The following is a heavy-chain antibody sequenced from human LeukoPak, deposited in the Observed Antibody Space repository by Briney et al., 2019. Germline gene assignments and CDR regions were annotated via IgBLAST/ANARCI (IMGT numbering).Heavy chain of an antibody. D-gene: IGHD3-16*01. V-gene: IGHV3-74*01. CDR3: TRSLLGGADH. J-gene: IGHJ4*02. CDR2: INPDGNKK. Sequence: PGGSLGLSCAGSGFTFSDHWMHWVRQAPGEGLVWVSRINPDGNKKNYADSVKGRFSISRDNAKNTLYLEMNSLRAEDTAVYYCTRSLLGGADHWGQGTLVTVSS. CDR1: GFTFSDHW.